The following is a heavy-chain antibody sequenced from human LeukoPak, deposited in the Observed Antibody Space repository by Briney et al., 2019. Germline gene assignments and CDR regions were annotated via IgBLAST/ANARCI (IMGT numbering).Heavy chain of an antibody. CDR1: GFTFSSYA. J-gene: IGHJ4*02. V-gene: IGHV3-23*01. D-gene: IGHD2-2*01. CDR3: ANSIVVVPAAPYY. CDR2: ISGSGGST. Sequence: GGSLRLSCAASGFTFSSYAMSWVRQAPGKGLEWVSAISGSGGSTYYAGSVKGRFTISRDNSKNTLYLQMNSLRAEDTAVYYCANSIVVVPAAPYYWGQGTLVTVSS.